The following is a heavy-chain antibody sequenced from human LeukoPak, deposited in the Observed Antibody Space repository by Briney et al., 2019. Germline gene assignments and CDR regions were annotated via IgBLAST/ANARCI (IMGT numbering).Heavy chain of an antibody. D-gene: IGHD2-15*01. Sequence: ASVKVSCKASGYTFTSYGISWVRQAPGQGLEWMGWIGADNANTNYAQKVQDRVTMTTDTSTSTVYMEFKSLTSDDTAVYYCARDSADCSGGGCYSAEYFQHWGQGTLVTVSS. CDR2: IGADNANT. J-gene: IGHJ1*01. CDR1: GYTFTSYG. CDR3: ARDSADCSGGGCYSAEYFQH. V-gene: IGHV1-18*01.